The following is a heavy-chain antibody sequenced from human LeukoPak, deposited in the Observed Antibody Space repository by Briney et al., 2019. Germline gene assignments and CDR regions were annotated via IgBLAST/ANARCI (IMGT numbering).Heavy chain of an antibody. J-gene: IGHJ6*02. V-gene: IGHV3-7*01. CDR2: IKQDGSEK. CDR1: GFTFSSYW. D-gene: IGHD3-3*01. CDR3: ARDYRSSGYYSRLYYYYGMDV. Sequence: GGSLRLSCAASGFTFSSYWMSWVRQAPGKGLEWVANIKQDGSEKYYVDFLKGRFTISRDNAKNSLYLQMNSLRAEDTAVYYCARDYRSSGYYSRLYYYYGMDVWGQGTTVTVSS.